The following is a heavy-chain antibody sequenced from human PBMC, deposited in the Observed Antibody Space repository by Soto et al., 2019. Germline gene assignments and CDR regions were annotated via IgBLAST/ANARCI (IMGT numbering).Heavy chain of an antibody. V-gene: IGHV3-30*03. CDR2: ISYDGSNK. Sequence: GGSLRLSCAASGFTFSSYGMHWGRQAPGKGLEWVAVISYDGSNKYYADSVKGRFTISRDNSKNTLYLQMNSLRAEDTAVYYCAVGYCSSTSCYAPRLYYYGMDVWGQGTTVTVSS. CDR3: AVGYCSSTSCYAPRLYYYGMDV. CDR1: GFTFSSYG. J-gene: IGHJ6*02. D-gene: IGHD2-2*01.